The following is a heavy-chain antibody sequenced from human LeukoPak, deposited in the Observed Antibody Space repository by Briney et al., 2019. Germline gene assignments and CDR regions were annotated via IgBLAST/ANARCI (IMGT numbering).Heavy chain of an antibody. V-gene: IGHV4-4*07. Sequence: SETLSLTCTVSGASISSYYWSWIRQPAGKGLEWIGRIYSSGSTNYNPSLKSRVTMSVDTSKNQFSLKLDSVTAADTAVYYCARGYCSGASCYSAWFDPWGQGTLVTVSS. CDR2: IYSSGST. CDR1: GASISSYY. J-gene: IGHJ5*02. CDR3: ARGYCSGASCYSAWFDP. D-gene: IGHD2-15*01.